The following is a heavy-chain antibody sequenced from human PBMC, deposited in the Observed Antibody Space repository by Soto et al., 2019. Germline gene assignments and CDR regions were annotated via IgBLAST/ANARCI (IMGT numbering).Heavy chain of an antibody. CDR3: ARMWSGYNSH. D-gene: IGHD6-25*01. CDR2: ISNTGST. V-gene: IGHV4-31*03. J-gene: IGHJ4*02. CDR1: GDSITRGAYY. Sequence: PSETLSLTCTVSGDSITRGAYYWTWIRQHPGKGLEWIGYISNTGSTNYNPSLKSRVTISVDTSKNQFSLKLSSVTAADTAVYYCARMWSGYNSHWGQGTLVTVSS.